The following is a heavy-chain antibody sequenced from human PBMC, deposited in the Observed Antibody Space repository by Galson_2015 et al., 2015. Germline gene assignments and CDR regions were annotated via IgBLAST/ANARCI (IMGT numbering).Heavy chain of an antibody. CDR2: IISIFGTA. CDR3: ARAQVVAAANWFDP. J-gene: IGHJ5*02. V-gene: IGHV1-69*13. CDR1: GGTFSSYA. D-gene: IGHD2-15*01. Sequence: SVKVSCKASGGTFSSYAISWVRQAPGQGLEWMGGIISIFGTANYAQKFQGRVTVTADESTSTAYMELSSLRSEDTAVYYCARAQVVAAANWFDPWGQGTLVTVSS.